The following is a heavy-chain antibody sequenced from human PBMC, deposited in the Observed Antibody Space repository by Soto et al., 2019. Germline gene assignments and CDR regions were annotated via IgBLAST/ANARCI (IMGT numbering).Heavy chain of an antibody. V-gene: IGHV3-30-3*01. CDR1: GFTFSSYA. D-gene: IGHD5-12*01. CDR2: ISYDGSNK. CDR3: ARDRGVATINGGGNYDYYGTDV. J-gene: IGHJ6*02. Sequence: QVQLVESGGGVVQPGRSLRLSCAASGFTFSSYAMHWVRHAPGKGLEWVAVISYDGSNKYYADSVKGRFTISRDNSKNTLYLQMNSLRAEVTAVYYCARDRGVATINGGGNYDYYGTDVWGQGTTVTVSS.